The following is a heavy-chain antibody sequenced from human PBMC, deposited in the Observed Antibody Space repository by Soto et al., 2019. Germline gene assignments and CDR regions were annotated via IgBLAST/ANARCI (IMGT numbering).Heavy chain of an antibody. D-gene: IGHD3-16*02. CDR1: GPSIDDGNS. V-gene: IGHV4-38-2*01. CDR3: ARTLLIVYTTIPDDFDL. J-gene: IGHJ5*02. Sequence: PPEPLPFSFDGTGPSIDDGNSLGWIRQHTGKGPESIGSIHPHGKTYHNPSLKSRVTISLDTSNNAISLRLTSVTAADTAMYYCARTLLIVYTTIPDDFDLWGRGSLVTAPQ. CDR2: IHPHGKT.